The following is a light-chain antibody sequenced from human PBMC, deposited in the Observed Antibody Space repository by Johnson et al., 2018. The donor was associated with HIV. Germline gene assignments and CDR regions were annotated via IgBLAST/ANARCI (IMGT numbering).Light chain of an antibody. CDR1: SSNIGNHY. CDR3: GTWDSSLSAYV. Sequence: QSVLTQPPSVSAAPGQKVTISCSGSSSNIGNHYVSWYQHLPGTAPKLLIFENNKRPSGIPDRFSGSKSGTSATLGITGLQTGDEADYYGGTWDSSLSAYVFGTGTKVTVL. V-gene: IGLV1-51*02. J-gene: IGLJ1*01. CDR2: ENN.